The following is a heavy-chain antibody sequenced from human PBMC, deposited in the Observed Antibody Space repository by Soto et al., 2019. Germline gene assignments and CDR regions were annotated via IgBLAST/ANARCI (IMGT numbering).Heavy chain of an antibody. J-gene: IGHJ4*02. D-gene: IGHD2-21*02. CDR2: IWYDGSNK. CDR1: GFTFSSYG. Sequence: QVQLVESGGGVVQPGRSLRLSCAASGFTFSSYGMHWVRQAPGKGLEWVAVIWYDGSNKYYADSVKGRFTISRDNSKHTLYLQMNSLRAEETGVYYCAREGPGSTVVTRGIDYWCQGTLVTVSS. V-gene: IGHV3-33*01. CDR3: AREGPGSTVVTRGIDY.